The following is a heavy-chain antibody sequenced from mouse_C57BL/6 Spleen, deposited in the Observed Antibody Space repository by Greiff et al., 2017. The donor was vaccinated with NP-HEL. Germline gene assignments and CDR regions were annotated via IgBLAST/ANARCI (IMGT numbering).Heavy chain of an antibody. J-gene: IGHJ2*01. CDR1: GYTFTSYW. D-gene: IGHD2-5*01. CDR3: TRVYSNYIYFDY. V-gene: IGHV1-5*01. Sequence: VQLKESGTVLARPGASVKMSCKTSGYTFTSYWMHWVKQRPGQGLEWIGAIYPGNSDTSYIQKFKGKATLTAVTSASTAYMELSSLTNEDSAVYYCTRVYSNYIYFDYWGQGTTLTVSS. CDR2: IYPGNSDT.